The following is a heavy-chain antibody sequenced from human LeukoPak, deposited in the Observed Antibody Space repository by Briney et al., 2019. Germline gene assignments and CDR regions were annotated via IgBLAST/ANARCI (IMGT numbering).Heavy chain of an antibody. V-gene: IGHV3-30*04. D-gene: IGHD3-10*01. CDR3: ARFRGSKDAFDI. CDR2: ISYDGSNK. CDR1: GFTFSSYA. J-gene: IGHJ3*02. Sequence: GGSLRLSCAASGFTFSSYAMHWVRQAPGKGLEWVAVISYDGSNKYYADSVKGRFTISRDNAKNSLYLQMNSLRAEDTAVYYCARFRGSKDAFDIWGQGTMVTVSS.